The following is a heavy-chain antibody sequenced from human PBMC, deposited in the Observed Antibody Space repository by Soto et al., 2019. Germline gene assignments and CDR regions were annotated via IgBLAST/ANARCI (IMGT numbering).Heavy chain of an antibody. V-gene: IGHV1-18*01. CDR2: ISAYNGNT. CDR3: AKNYGDYTYYYYYGMDV. CDR1: GYTFTRYV. Sequence: GASVKVSCKASGYTFTRYVISWVRQAPGQGLEWMGWISAYNGNTNYAQKLQGRVTMTTDTSTSTAYMELRSLRSDDTAVYYCAKNYGDYTYYYYYGMDVWGQGTTVTVSS. J-gene: IGHJ6*02. D-gene: IGHD4-17*01.